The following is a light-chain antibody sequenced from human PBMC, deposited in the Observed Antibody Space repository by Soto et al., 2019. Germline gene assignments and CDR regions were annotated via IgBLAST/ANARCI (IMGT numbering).Light chain of an antibody. CDR3: QQYKDYSWT. J-gene: IGKJ1*01. V-gene: IGKV1-5*03. CDR1: QSIGIW. CDR2: TAS. Sequence: IQMTQSPSTLSASVGDRVAITCRASQSIGIWLAGYQQKPGKAPRFLIYTASSIESGVPSRFSGSGSGTEFTLIFSSLQPDDFATYYCQQYKDYSWTFGQGTKVEFK.